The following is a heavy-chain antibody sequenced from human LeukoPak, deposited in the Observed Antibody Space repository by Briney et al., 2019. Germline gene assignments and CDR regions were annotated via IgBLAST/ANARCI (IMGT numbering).Heavy chain of an antibody. Sequence: PGGSLRLSCAASGFIFSSYGMHWVRQAPGKGLEWVAVIWYDGSNEHYADSVKGRFTISRDNSKNTLYLQMNSLRGEDTAVYFCARGSYTSSWYGVFGYWGQGTLVTVSS. CDR3: ARGSYTSSWYGVFGY. CDR1: GFIFSSYG. D-gene: IGHD6-13*01. CDR2: IWYDGSNE. J-gene: IGHJ4*02. V-gene: IGHV3-33*01.